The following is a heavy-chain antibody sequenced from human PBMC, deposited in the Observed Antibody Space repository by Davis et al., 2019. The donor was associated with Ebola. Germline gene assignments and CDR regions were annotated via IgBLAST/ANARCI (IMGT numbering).Heavy chain of an antibody. J-gene: IGHJ4*02. V-gene: IGHV4-61*01. D-gene: IGHD4-23*01. Sequence: PSETLSLTCTVSGGSVSSGSYYWSWIRQPPGKGLEWIGEINHSGSTNYNPSLKSRVTMSVDTSKNQFSLRLNSVTAADTAVYYCARQYYGGNLILHYWGQGTLVTVSS. CDR3: ARQYYGGNLILHY. CDR1: GGSVSSGSYY. CDR2: INHSGST.